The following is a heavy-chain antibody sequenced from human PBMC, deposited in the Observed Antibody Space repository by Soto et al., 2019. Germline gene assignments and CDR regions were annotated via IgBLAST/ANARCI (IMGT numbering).Heavy chain of an antibody. J-gene: IGHJ6*02. CDR1: GGTFSGYA. V-gene: IGHV1-69*13. CDR2: IIPIFGTA. CDR3: ARNSYGYLSYYYYGMDV. Sequence: SVKVSCKASGGTFSGYAISWVRQAPGQGLEWMGGIIPIFGTANYAQKFQGRVTITADESTSTAYMELSSLRSEDTAVYYCARNSYGYLSYYYYGMDVWGQGTTVTV. D-gene: IGHD5-18*01.